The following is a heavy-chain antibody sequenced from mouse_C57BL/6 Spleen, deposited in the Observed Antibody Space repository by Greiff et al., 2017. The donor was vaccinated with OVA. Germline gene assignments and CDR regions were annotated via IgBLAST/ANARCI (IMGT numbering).Heavy chain of an antibody. D-gene: IGHD2-3*01. J-gene: IGHJ1*03. CDR3: AKNGYFWYFDV. Sequence: QVQLKESGPGLVQPSQSLSITCTVSGFSLTSYGVHWVRQPPGQGLEWLGVIWSGGSTDYNAAFISRLSISKDNSKSQVFFKMNSLQSDDTAIYYCAKNGYFWYFDVWGTGTTVTVSS. CDR1: GFSLTSYG. CDR2: IWSGGST. V-gene: IGHV2-4*01.